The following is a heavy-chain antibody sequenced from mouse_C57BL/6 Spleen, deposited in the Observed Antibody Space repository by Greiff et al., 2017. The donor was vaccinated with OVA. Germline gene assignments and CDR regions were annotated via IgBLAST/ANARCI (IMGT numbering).Heavy chain of an antibody. CDR1: GYTFTSYW. CDR2: INPSSGYT. D-gene: IGHD2-5*01. V-gene: IGHV1-7*01. CDR3: AISSNYDAFDY. J-gene: IGHJ2*01. Sequence: VQLQQSGAELAKPGASVKLSCKASGYTFTSYWMHWVKQRPGQGLEWIGYINPSSGYTKYNQKFKDKATLTADKSSSSAYMQLRSLTYEDSSVYYCAISSNYDAFDYWGQGTTLTVSS.